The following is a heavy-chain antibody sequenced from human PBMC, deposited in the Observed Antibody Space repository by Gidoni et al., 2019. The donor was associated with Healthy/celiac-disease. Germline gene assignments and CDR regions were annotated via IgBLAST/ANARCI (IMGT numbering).Heavy chain of an antibody. CDR2: ISDDGSNK. D-gene: IGHD6-13*01. Sequence: QVQLVESGGGVVQPGRSLRLSCAASGFTFSSYGMHWVRQAPGKGLEWVAVISDDGSNKYYADSVKGRFTISRDNSKNTLYLQMNSLRAEDTAVYYCAKDPSSRSYSSSWNDAFDIWGQGTMVTVSS. J-gene: IGHJ3*02. V-gene: IGHV3-30*18. CDR3: AKDPSSRSYSSSWNDAFDI. CDR1: GFTFSSYG.